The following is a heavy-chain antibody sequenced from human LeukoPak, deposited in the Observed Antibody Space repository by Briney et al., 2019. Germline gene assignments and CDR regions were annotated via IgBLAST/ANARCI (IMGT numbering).Heavy chain of an antibody. CDR3: ARRPYYYYYYMDV. CDR2: IYTSGST. V-gene: IGHV4-4*09. CDR1: GGSISSYY. J-gene: IGHJ6*03. Sequence: SETLSLTCTVSGGSISSYYWGWIRQPPGKGLEWIGYIYTSGSTNYNPSLKSRVTISVDTSKNQFSLKLSSVTAADTAVYYCARRPYYYYYYMDVWGKGTTVTVSS.